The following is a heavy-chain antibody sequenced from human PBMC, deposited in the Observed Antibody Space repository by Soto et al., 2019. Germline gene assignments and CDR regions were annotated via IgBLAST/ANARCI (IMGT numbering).Heavy chain of an antibody. J-gene: IGHJ3*02. CDR1: GYTFTNYY. Sequence: QVQLVQSGAEVQKPGASVNISCKASGYTFTNYYFHWVRQAPGQGLEWMGIVNPDTGTTNYAQSFQGRLTMTRDKSTSTVYMEVNRLRSEDTAVYYCARPGQRGAFDICGQGTMVTVSS. V-gene: IGHV1-46*01. D-gene: IGHD3-16*01. CDR2: VNPDTGTT. CDR3: ARPGQRGAFDI.